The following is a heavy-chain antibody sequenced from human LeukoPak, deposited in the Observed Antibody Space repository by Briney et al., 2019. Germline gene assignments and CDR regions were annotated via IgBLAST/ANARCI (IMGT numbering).Heavy chain of an antibody. J-gene: IGHJ4*02. CDR3: ARGDGIAAAIFDY. CDR2: INHSGST. D-gene: IGHD6-13*01. V-gene: IGHV4-34*01. Sequence: PSETLSLTCAVYGGSISGYYWSWIRQPPGKGLEWIGEINHSGSTNYNPSLKSRVTISVDTSKNQFSLKLSSVTAADTAVYYCARGDGIAAAIFDYWGQGTLVTVSS. CDR1: GGSISGYY.